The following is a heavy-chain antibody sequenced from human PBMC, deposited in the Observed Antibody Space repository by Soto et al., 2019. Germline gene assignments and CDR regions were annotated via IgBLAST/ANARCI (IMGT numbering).Heavy chain of an antibody. D-gene: IGHD2-15*01. CDR2: IWYDGSNK. J-gene: IGHJ5*02. CDR1: GFTFSNYG. V-gene: IGHV3-33*01. CDR3: ARASPTVTPGWLDP. Sequence: QVQLEESGGGVVQPGRSLRLSCAASGFTFSNYGMHWVRQAPGKGLEWVAVIWYDGSNKYYADSVKGRFTISRDNSKNTMYLQMNSLRAEDTAVYYCARASPTVTPGWLDPWGQGTLVTVSS.